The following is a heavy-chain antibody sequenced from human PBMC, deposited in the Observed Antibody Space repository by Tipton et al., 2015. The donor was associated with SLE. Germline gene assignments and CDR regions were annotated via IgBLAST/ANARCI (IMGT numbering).Heavy chain of an antibody. Sequence: TLSLTCTVSGGAISSYYWSWVRQPPGKGLEWIGYIYYGGHTKYNPSHMSRAAISVDTSKDQFYLNLTSVTAADTAVYYCARTEQGTGSYYRLVFEIWGQGTLVTVSS. CDR1: GGAISSYY. J-gene: IGHJ4*02. V-gene: IGHV4-59*08. CDR3: ARTEQGTGSYYRLVFEI. D-gene: IGHD3-10*01. CDR2: IYYGGHT.